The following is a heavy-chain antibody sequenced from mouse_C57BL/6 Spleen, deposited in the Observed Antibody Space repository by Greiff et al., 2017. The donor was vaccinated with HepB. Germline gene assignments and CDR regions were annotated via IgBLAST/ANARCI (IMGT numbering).Heavy chain of an antibody. CDR1: GFTFSDYG. Sequence: EVKLMESGGGLVKPGGSLKLSCAASGFTFSDYGMHWVRQAPEKGLEWVAYISSGSSTIYYADTVKGRFTISSDNAKNTLFLQMTSLRSEDTSMYYCARRTSWLAYWGQGTLVTVSA. CDR2: ISSGSSTI. J-gene: IGHJ3*01. V-gene: IGHV5-17*01. CDR3: ARRTSWLAY.